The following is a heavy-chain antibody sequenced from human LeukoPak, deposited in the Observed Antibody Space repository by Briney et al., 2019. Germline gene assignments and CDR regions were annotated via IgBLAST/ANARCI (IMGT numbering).Heavy chain of an antibody. CDR3: ARHPMFSHVPYYDFWSGSYYYGMDV. V-gene: IGHV4-39*01. CDR1: GGSISSSSYY. Sequence: PSETLSLTCTVSGGSISSSSYYWGRLRQPPGKGLDWFGSIYYSWSTYDNPSLKSRVTISVDTSKNQFSLKLSSVTAADTAVYYCARHPMFSHVPYYDFWSGSYYYGMDVWGQGTTVTVSS. D-gene: IGHD3-3*01. CDR2: IYYSWST. J-gene: IGHJ6*02.